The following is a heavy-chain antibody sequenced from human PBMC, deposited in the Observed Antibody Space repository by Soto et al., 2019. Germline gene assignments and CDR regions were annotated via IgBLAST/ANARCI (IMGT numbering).Heavy chain of an antibody. Sequence: SLRLSCAASGFTFDDYAMHWVRQAPGKGLEGVSGISWNSGSIGYADSVKGRFTISRDNAKNSLYLQMNSLRAEDTALYYCAKAEALRGPFDYWGQGTLVTVSS. J-gene: IGHJ4*02. CDR1: GFTFDDYA. CDR2: ISWNSGSI. V-gene: IGHV3-9*01. D-gene: IGHD6-25*01. CDR3: AKAEALRGPFDY.